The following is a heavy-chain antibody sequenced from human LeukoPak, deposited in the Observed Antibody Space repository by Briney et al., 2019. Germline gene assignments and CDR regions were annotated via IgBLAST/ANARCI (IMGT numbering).Heavy chain of an antibody. V-gene: IGHV3-48*03. CDR2: ISASGNTK. D-gene: IGHD2/OR15-2a*01. J-gene: IGHJ4*02. Sequence: GGSLRLSCAASGFTFSSYEVIWVRQAPGKGLEWVSYISASGNTKYYADSVKGRFTVSRDNAKNSLYLQMNSLRAEDTAVYYCAREGYYHFDYWGQGTLVTVSS. CDR1: GFTFSSYE. CDR3: AREGYYHFDY.